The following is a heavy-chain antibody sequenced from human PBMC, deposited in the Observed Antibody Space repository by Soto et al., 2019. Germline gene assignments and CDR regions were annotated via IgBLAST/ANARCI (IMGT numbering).Heavy chain of an antibody. J-gene: IGHJ2*01. CDR2: IYHSGST. CDR3: ARFTGVGSWYFDL. V-gene: IGHV4-4*02. D-gene: IGHD3-3*01. CDR1: GGSITSSNW. Sequence: QVQLQESGPGLVKPSGTLSLTCAVSGGSITSSNWWSWVRQPPARGLEWIGEIYHSGSTNYNPSLKSRVXXSXDXXKNQFSLKLSSVTAADTAVYYCARFTGVGSWYFDLWGRGTLVTVSP.